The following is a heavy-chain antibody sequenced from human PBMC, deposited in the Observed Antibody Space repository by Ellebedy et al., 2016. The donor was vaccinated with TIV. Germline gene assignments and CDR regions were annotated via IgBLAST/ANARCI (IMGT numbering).Heavy chain of an antibody. CDR1: GFTFSSYW. V-gene: IGHV3-7*01. J-gene: IGHJ4*02. CDR3: AREGGYCGGDCWGDLDY. CDR2: IKQDGSEK. Sequence: PGGSLRLSCVDSGFTFSSYWMSCVRQAPGKGLEWVANIKQDGSEKYYVDSVKDRFTISRDNAKNSLYLQMNSLRAEDTAVYYCAREGGYCGGDCWGDLDYWGQGTLVTVSS. D-gene: IGHD2-21*02.